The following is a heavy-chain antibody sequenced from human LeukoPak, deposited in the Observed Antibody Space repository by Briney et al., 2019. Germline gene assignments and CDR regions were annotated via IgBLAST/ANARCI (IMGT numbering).Heavy chain of an antibody. V-gene: IGHV1-2*06. D-gene: IGHD6-19*01. CDR2: INPSSGGT. Sequence: ASVKVSCTASGYTFTGYYMHWVRQAPGQGLEWMGRINPSSGGTNYAQKFQGRVTMTRDTSISTGYMELSRLRSDDTAVYYCARDRSAVAGTAAYWGQGTLVTVSS. CDR3: ARDRSAVAGTAAY. J-gene: IGHJ4*02. CDR1: GYTFTGYY.